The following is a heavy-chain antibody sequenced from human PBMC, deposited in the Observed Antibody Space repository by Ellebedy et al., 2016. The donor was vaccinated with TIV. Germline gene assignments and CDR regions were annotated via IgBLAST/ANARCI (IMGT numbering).Heavy chain of an antibody. CDR2: IIPILGIP. J-gene: IGHJ4*02. Sequence: AASVKVSCKASGGTFSSYGISWVRQAPGQGLEWMGRIIPILGIPNYAQKFQGRVTITADEFTSTAYMDLGSLRSEDTAVYYCARDSRGYLKVGATNGSGVYWGQGTLVTVSS. D-gene: IGHD1-26*01. CDR3: ARDSRGYLKVGATNGSGVY. CDR1: GGTFSSYG. V-gene: IGHV1-69*04.